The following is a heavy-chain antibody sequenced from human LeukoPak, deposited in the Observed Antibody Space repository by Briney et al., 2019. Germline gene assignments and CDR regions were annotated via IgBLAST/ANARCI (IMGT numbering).Heavy chain of an antibody. V-gene: IGHV1-8*01. Sequence: ASVKVSCKAFGYTFTSYDINWVRQATGQGLEWMGWMNPNSGNTGYAQKFQGRVTMTRNTSISTAYMELSSLRSEDTAVYYCARGRSGYSGYDVDYWGQGTLVTVSS. J-gene: IGHJ4*02. CDR2: MNPNSGNT. CDR1: GYTFTSYD. CDR3: ARGRSGYSGYDVDY. D-gene: IGHD5-12*01.